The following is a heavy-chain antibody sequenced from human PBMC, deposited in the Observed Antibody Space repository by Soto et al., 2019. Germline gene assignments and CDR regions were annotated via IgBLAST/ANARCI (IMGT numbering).Heavy chain of an antibody. CDR2: VKSEIDDGTT. D-gene: IGHD3-3*01. Sequence: EVQLVESGGGSVKPGGSLRLSCLASGFTFRSAGMSWVRQVPGKGLEWVGRVKSEIDDGTTDYAAPVKGRFTISRDDEKNMLFLQMNSLNIADTAVYSCTTAHREWYGRSDFEYWGLGTLVTVSS. J-gene: IGHJ4*02. V-gene: IGHV3-15*01. CDR3: TTAHREWYGRSDFEY. CDR1: GFTFRSAG.